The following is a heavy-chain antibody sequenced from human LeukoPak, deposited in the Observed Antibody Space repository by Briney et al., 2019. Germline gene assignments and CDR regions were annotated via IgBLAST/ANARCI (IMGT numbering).Heavy chain of an antibody. CDR2: ISGSGGST. CDR1: GFTFSSYA. Sequence: GGSLRLSCAASGFTFSSYAMSWVRQAPGEGLEWVSAISGSGGSTYYADSVKGRFTISRDNSKNTLYLQMNSLRAEDTAVYYCAKWSGIVVVVAAEYFQHWGQGTLVTVSS. CDR3: AKWSGIVVVVAAEYFQH. D-gene: IGHD2-15*01. J-gene: IGHJ1*01. V-gene: IGHV3-23*01.